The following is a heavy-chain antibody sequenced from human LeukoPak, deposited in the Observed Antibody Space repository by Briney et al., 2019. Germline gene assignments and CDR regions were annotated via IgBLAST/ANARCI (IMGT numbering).Heavy chain of an antibody. CDR3: ARARKQQLVQGGYFDY. J-gene: IGHJ4*02. D-gene: IGHD6-13*01. CDR1: GFTFSSYW. Sequence: GGSPRLSCAASGFTFSSYWMSWVRQAPGKGLEWVANIKQDGSEKYYVDSVKGRFTISRDNAKNSLYLQMNSLRAGDTAVYYCARARKQQLVQGGYFDYWGQGTLVTVSS. V-gene: IGHV3-7*01. CDR2: IKQDGSEK.